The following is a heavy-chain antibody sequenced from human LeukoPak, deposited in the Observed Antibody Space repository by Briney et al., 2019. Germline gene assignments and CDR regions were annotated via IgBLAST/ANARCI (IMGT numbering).Heavy chain of an antibody. CDR2: INPSGGST. CDR3: ARGGGVAVAGVAFDI. CDR1: GYTFTSYY. D-gene: IGHD6-19*01. J-gene: IGHJ3*02. V-gene: IGHV1-46*01. Sequence: ASVKVSCKASGYTFTSYYMHWVRQAPGQGLEWMGIINPSGGSTSCAQKFQGRVTMTRDTSTSTVYMELSSLRSEDTAVYYCARGGGVAVAGVAFDIWGQGTMVTVSS.